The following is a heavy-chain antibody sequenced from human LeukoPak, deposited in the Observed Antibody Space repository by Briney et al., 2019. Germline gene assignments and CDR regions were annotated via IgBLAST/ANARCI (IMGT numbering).Heavy chain of an antibody. CDR3: ARGPRDYYYYYMDV. D-gene: IGHD5-24*01. J-gene: IGHJ6*03. V-gene: IGHV4-59*01. CDR1: GGSISSYY. Sequence: SETLSLTCTVSGGSISSYYWSWIRQSPGKGLEWIGYIYYSGSTNYNPSLKSRVTISVDTSKNQFSLKLSSVTAADTAVYYCARGPRDYYYYYMDVWGKGTTVTVSS. CDR2: IYYSGST.